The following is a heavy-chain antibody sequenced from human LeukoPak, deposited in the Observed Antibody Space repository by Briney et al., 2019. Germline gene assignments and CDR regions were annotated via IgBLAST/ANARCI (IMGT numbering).Heavy chain of an antibody. CDR1: GYTFTSYY. CDR3: ARDLGSLPPPYYDFWSGYTLMEVDY. V-gene: IGHV1-46*01. J-gene: IGHJ4*02. Sequence: GASVKVSCKASGYTFTSYYMHWVRQAPGQGLEWMGIINPSGGSTSYAQKFQGRVTMTRDMSTSTVYMELSSLRSEDTAVYYCARDLGSLPPPYYDFWSGYTLMEVDYWGQGTLVTVSS. D-gene: IGHD3-3*01. CDR2: INPSGGST.